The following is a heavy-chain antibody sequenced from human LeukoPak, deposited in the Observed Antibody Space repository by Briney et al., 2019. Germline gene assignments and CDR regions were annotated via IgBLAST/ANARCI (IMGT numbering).Heavy chain of an antibody. Sequence: ASVKVSCTASGDTFTSYAISWVRQAPGQGLEWMGGIIPIFGTANYAQKFQGRVTIIADKSTRTAYLELSSLRSEDTAVYYCARDSLRMGRRLVGDYYGTAVWGKGCT. J-gene: IGHJ6*04. D-gene: IGHD6-25*01. CDR1: GDTFTSYA. CDR2: IIPIFGTA. CDR3: ARDSLRMGRRLVGDYYGTAV. V-gene: IGHV1-69*06.